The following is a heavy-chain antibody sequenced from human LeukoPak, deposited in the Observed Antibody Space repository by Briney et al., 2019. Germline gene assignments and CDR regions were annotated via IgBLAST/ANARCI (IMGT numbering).Heavy chain of an antibody. CDR3: IREVQVRASASLGL. V-gene: IGHV3-74*01. CDR2: MNSGGTTI. J-gene: IGHJ4*01. D-gene: IGHD3-16*01. Sequence: GGSLRLSCAASGFSISGYWMHWVRQAAGEGLVWVSRMNSGGTTINYADCVKGRFTISRDNVDNTLHLQMNSLRVEDTAVYYCIREVQVRASASLGLWGQGTLVTVSS. CDR1: GFSISGYW.